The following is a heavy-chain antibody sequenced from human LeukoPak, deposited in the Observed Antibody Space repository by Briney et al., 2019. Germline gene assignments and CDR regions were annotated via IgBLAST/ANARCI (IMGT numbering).Heavy chain of an antibody. J-gene: IGHJ4*02. CDR1: GFTFSSYS. V-gene: IGHV3-64*01. CDR3: ARGSVYYYESRGYWTDVH. CDR2: IDGSGDSSGYST. Sequence: GGSLRLSCAASGFTFSSYSMHWVRQAPGKGLEYVSAIDGSGDSSGYSTYYAKSVKGRFNISRDNSRNTLYLQMGSLRPEDTAIYYCARGSVYYYESRGYWTDVHWGQGTLVTVSS. D-gene: IGHD3-22*01.